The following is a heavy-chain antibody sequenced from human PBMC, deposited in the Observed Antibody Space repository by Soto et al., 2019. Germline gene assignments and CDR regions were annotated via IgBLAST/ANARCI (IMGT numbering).Heavy chain of an antibody. D-gene: IGHD3-22*01. CDR1: GYTFTSYA. V-gene: IGHV1-3*01. CDR3: ARSYYDSSGYYPRLFFDY. Sequence: SVKVSCKASGYTFTSYAMHWVRQAPGQRLEWMGWINASNGNTKYSQKFQGRVTITRDKSTSTAYMELSSLRSEDTAVYYCARSYYDSSGYYPRLFFDYWGQGTLVTVSS. CDR2: INASNGNT. J-gene: IGHJ4*02.